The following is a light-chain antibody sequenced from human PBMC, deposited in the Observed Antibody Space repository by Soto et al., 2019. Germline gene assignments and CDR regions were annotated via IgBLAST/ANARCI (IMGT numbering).Light chain of an antibody. CDR1: QSVSSN. CDR3: QQYNDWPIT. CDR2: DAS. V-gene: IGKV3-15*01. Sequence: EVVLTQSPATLSMSPGDSATLSCRASQSVSSNFAWYHQKPGQAPRLLIYDASTRATGIPARFSGSGSGTEFTLTISSLQSEDFAVYYCQQYNDWPITFGQGTRLEIK. J-gene: IGKJ5*01.